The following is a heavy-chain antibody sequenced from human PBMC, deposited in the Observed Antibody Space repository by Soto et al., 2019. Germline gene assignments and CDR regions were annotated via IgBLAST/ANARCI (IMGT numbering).Heavy chain of an antibody. J-gene: IGHJ3*02. CDR3: ARALTTVTLIDAFDI. D-gene: IGHD4-17*01. CDR2: INAGNGNT. Sequence: ASVKVSCKASGYTFTSYAMHWVRQAPGQRLDLMGWINAGNGNTKYSQKFQGRVTITRDTSASTAYMELSSLRSEDTAVYYCARALTTVTLIDAFDIWGQGTMVTVSS. V-gene: IGHV1-3*01. CDR1: GYTFTSYA.